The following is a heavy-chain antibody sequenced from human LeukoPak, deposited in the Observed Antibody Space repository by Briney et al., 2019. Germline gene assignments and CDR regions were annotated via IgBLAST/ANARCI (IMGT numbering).Heavy chain of an antibody. J-gene: IGHJ4*02. V-gene: IGHV3-11*06. CDR3: ARDSFYYDSSGPQG. D-gene: IGHD3-22*01. Sequence: GGSLRLSCEASGFTFSDYYLSWIRQAPGKGLEWISYISGSSSHINYADSVKGRFTISRDNAKNSLFLQMNSLRAEDTAVYYCARDSFYYDSSGPQGWGQGTLVTVSS. CDR2: ISGSSSHI. CDR1: GFTFSDYY.